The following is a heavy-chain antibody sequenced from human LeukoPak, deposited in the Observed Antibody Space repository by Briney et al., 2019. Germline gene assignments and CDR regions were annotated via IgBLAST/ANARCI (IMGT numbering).Heavy chain of an antibody. D-gene: IGHD3-22*01. CDR3: VRLKRNTDSSGYYYYYDY. CDR2: INKGATHM. V-gene: IGHV3-21*01. Sequence: GGSLRLSCEASQFSFSSYSFNWVRQAPGQGLEWVSSINKGATHMYYADSMKGRFTVSRDDAKNSLYLQMNSLRAEDTAVYYCVRLKRNTDSSGYYYYYDYWGRGTLVTVSS. CDR1: QFSFSSYS. J-gene: IGHJ4*02.